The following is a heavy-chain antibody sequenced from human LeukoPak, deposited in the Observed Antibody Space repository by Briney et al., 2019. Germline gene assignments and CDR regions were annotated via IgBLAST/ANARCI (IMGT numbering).Heavy chain of an antibody. V-gene: IGHV3-30-3*01. CDR1: GFTFGSYA. Sequence: HSGGSLRLSCAASGFTFGSYAMHWVRQAPGKGLEWVAVISYDGSNKYYADSVKGRFTISRDNSKNTLYLQMNSLRAEDTAVYYCAREVRGVGGAFDIWGQGTMVTVSS. D-gene: IGHD3-10*01. CDR3: AREVRGVGGAFDI. CDR2: ISYDGSNK. J-gene: IGHJ3*02.